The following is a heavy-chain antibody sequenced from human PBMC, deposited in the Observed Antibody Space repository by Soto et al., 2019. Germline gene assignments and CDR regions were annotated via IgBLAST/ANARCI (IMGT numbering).Heavy chain of an antibody. Sequence: SETLSLTCTVSVGSSSSYYWSWIRQPPGKGLEWIGYIYYIGSTNYNPSLKSRVTISVDTSKNQFSLKLSSVTAADTAVYYCARDRSSGWYEGADAFDIWGQGTMVTVSS. D-gene: IGHD6-19*01. V-gene: IGHV4-59*01. J-gene: IGHJ3*02. CDR2: IYYIGST. CDR1: VGSSSSYY. CDR3: ARDRSSGWYEGADAFDI.